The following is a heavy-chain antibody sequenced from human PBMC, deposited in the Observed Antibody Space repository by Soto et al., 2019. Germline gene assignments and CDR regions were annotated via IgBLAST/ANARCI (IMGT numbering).Heavy chain of an antibody. Sequence: GGSLRLSCAASGFTFSSYAMSWVRQAPGKGLEWVSAISGSGGSTYYADSVKGRFTISRENSKNTVYLQMNSLRAEDTAVYYCAKSPGGWYPPFDYWGQGTLVTVSS. V-gene: IGHV3-23*01. CDR1: GFTFSSYA. CDR2: ISGSGGST. D-gene: IGHD6-19*01. J-gene: IGHJ4*02. CDR3: AKSPGGWYPPFDY.